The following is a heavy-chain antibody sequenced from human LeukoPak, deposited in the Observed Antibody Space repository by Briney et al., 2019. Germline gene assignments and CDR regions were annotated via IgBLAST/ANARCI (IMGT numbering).Heavy chain of an antibody. J-gene: IGHJ4*02. CDR3: ARHRGKAYYYDSSGYYNDY. CDR1: GGSISSSSYY. D-gene: IGHD3-22*01. Sequence: SETLSLTCTVSGGSISSSSYYWGWIRQPPGKGLEWIGSIYYSGSTYYNPSLKSRVTISVDTSKNQFFLKLSSVTAADTAVYYCARHRGKAYYYDSSGYYNDYWGQGTLVTVSS. CDR2: IYYSGST. V-gene: IGHV4-39*01.